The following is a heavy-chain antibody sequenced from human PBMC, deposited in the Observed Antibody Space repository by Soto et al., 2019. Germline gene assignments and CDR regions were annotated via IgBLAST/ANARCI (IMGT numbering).Heavy chain of an antibody. V-gene: IGHV3-30*09. CDR3: AREAESVVGASYYYFYGMDV. CDR2: ISSAGSNR. D-gene: IGHD1-26*01. CDR1: GFTFSNYA. J-gene: IGHJ6*02. Sequence: QVQLVESGGGVVQPGRSLRLSCAASGFTFSNYAIHWVRQAPGKGLEWLALISSAGSNRYYADSVMGRFAISRDNSKSTSYRQMNSLRTEDTAVYFCAREAESVVGASYYYFYGMDVWGQGTTVTVSS.